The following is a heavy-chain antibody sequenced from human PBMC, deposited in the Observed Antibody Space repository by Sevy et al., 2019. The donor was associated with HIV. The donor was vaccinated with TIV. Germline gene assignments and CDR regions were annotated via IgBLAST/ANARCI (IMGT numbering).Heavy chain of an antibody. CDR2: ISSGSVHM. V-gene: IGHV3-21*01. CDR3: AREQWLDH. Sequence: GGSLRLSCAASGFSFSDYNMNWVRQAPGKGLEWVSSISSGSVHMNYADSIKGRFTISRDNAKNSLYLHLNSLGAEDTAVYYCAREQWLDHWGQGTLVTVSS. J-gene: IGHJ5*02. CDR1: GFSFSDYN.